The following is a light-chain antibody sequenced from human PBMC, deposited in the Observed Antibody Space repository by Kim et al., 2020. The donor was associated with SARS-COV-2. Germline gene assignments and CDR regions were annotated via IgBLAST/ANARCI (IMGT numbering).Light chain of an antibody. V-gene: IGKV3D-20*01. Sequence: EIVLTQSPATQSLSPGERATLSCGASQRVSSSYLAWYQQKPGLAPRLLIYDASSRATGIPDRFSGSGSGTDFTLTISRLEPEDFAVYYCQQYGSSPITFGQGTRLEIK. CDR3: QQYGSSPIT. CDR1: QRVSSSY. J-gene: IGKJ5*01. CDR2: DAS.